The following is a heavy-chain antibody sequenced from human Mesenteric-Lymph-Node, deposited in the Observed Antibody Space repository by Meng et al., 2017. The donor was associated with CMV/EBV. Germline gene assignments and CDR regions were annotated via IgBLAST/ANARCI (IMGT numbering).Heavy chain of an antibody. CDR1: GFIFGDYA. D-gene: IGHD2-8*02. Sequence: LSLTCAASGFIFGDYAMHWVRQGPGKGLEWVSCISWNSDIIKYADSVKGRFTISRDNAKNSLYLQLNSLRAEDTAVYYCAVANPGTGAYYYFYYGMDVWGQGTTVTVSS. CDR2: ISWNSDII. CDR3: AVANPGTGAYYYFYYGMDV. J-gene: IGHJ6*02. V-gene: IGHV3-9*01.